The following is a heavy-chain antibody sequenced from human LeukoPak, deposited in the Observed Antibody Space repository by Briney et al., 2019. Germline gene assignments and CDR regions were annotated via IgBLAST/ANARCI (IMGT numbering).Heavy chain of an antibody. J-gene: IGHJ3*02. CDR2: INHSGST. CDR1: GGSISSGGYY. V-gene: IGHV4-39*07. CDR3: ASLPRGSYYFGSRDAFDI. Sequence: SETLSLTCTVSGGSISSGGYYWSWIRQPPGKGLEWIGEINHSGSTNYNPSLKSRVTISVDTSKNQFSLKLSSVTAADTAVYYCASLPRGSYYFGSRDAFDIWGQGTMVTVSS. D-gene: IGHD1-26*01.